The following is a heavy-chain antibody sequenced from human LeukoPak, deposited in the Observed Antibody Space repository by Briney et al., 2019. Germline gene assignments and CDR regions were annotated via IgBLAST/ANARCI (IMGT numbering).Heavy chain of an antibody. CDR2: ISYDGSNK. CDR3: ARGGWIQLWLTKPFDY. J-gene: IGHJ4*02. V-gene: IGHV3-30-3*01. D-gene: IGHD5-18*01. Sequence: SGGSLRLSYAASGFTFSSYAMHWVRQAPGKGLEWVAVISYDGSNKYYADSVKGRFTISRDNSKNTLYLQMNSLRAEDTAVYYCARGGWIQLWLTKPFDYWGQGTLVTVSS. CDR1: GFTFSSYA.